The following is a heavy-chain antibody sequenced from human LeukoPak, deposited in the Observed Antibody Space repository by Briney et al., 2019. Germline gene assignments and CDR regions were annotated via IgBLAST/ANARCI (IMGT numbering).Heavy chain of an antibody. D-gene: IGHD4-11*01. CDR3: ARGYSIHMDV. Sequence: PSETLSLTCTVSGDSIRSYYWSWIRQPAGKGLEWIGRIYTSGSTNYNPSLKSRVTISVDTSKNQFSLKLSSVTAADTAVYYCARGYSIHMDVWGKGTTVTVSS. CDR1: GDSIRSYY. V-gene: IGHV4-4*07. J-gene: IGHJ6*03. CDR2: IYTSGST.